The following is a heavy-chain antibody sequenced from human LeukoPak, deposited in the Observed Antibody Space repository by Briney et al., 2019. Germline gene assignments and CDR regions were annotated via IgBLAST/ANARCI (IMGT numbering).Heavy chain of an antibody. J-gene: IGHJ4*02. CDR3: ARFLDY. CDR1: GFTFSSYT. Sequence: GGSLRHSCAASGFTFSSYTMNWVRQAPGKGLEWVSYISSSSSTIHYADSVKGRFTISRDNAKKSLYLQMNSLRDEDTAVYYCARFLDYWGQGTLVTVSS. V-gene: IGHV3-48*02. CDR2: ISSSSSTI.